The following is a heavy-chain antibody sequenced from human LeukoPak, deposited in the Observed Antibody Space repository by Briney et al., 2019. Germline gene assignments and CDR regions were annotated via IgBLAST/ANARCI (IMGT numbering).Heavy chain of an antibody. Sequence: KSSETLSLTCTVSGGSISSGGYYWSWIRQHPGKGLEWIGYIYYSGSTYYNPSLKSRVTISVDTSKNQFSLKLSSVTAADTAVYYCARLSNDFSNALGMDVWGQGTTVTVSS. J-gene: IGHJ6*02. CDR2: IYYSGST. CDR3: ARLSNDFSNALGMDV. V-gene: IGHV4-31*03. CDR1: GGSISSGGYY. D-gene: IGHD4-11*01.